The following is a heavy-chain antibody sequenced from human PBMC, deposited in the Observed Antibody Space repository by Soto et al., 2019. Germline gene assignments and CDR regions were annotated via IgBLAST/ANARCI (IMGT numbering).Heavy chain of an antibody. Sequence: EVQLLESGGGLVQPGGSLRLSCAASGFTFSSYAMSWVRQAPGKGLEWVSAISGSGGSTYYADSVKGRFTISRDNSKNTLYLQMNSLRAEDTAVYYCARMGDWFGEQGGIDPWGQGTLVTVSS. CDR3: ARMGDWFGEQGGIDP. CDR1: GFTFSSYA. D-gene: IGHD3-10*01. V-gene: IGHV3-23*01. CDR2: ISGSGGST. J-gene: IGHJ5*02.